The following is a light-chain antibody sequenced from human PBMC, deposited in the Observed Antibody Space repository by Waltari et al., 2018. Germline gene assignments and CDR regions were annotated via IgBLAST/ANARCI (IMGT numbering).Light chain of an antibody. Sequence: QSVLTQPASVSESPGQSITIPCPGTSSDDGDFNHVSWYQQQTDTAPNLLIYDVTIRPSGVPDRFSGTKSGHTASLTISGLQVDDEADYYCSSDTTSGSYVFASGTKVTVL. V-gene: IGLV2-14*03. CDR3: SSDTTSGSYV. CDR1: SSDDGDFNH. J-gene: IGLJ1*01. CDR2: DVT.